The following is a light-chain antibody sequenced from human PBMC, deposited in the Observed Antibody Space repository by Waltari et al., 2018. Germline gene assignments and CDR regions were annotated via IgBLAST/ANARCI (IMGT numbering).Light chain of an antibody. CDR3: QHRNNWLWT. V-gene: IGKV3-11*01. J-gene: IGKJ1*01. CDR2: DTS. Sequence: DIVLTQSPATLSMSPGERAILSCRARRNVSSNLAWYQQKPGQAPRRLLYDTSNRATGTPARFSGSGYGTDFTLTISSLEPEDCAVYDGQHRNNWLWTFGQGTKVEIK. CDR1: RNVSSN.